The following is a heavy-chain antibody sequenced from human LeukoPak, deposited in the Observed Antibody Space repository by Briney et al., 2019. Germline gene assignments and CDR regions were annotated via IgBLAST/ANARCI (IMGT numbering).Heavy chain of an antibody. V-gene: IGHV3-7*01. CDR1: GFIFSSYW. D-gene: IGHD3-10*01. Sequence: PGGSLRLSCAASGFIFSSYWMSWVRQAPGRGLEWVANIKQDGSDKQYVDSVKGRFTISRDNAKNSLYLQMHSLRAEDTAVYHCARDMWFGELSNADFDYWGQGTLVTVSS. J-gene: IGHJ4*02. CDR3: ARDMWFGELSNADFDY. CDR2: IKQDGSDK.